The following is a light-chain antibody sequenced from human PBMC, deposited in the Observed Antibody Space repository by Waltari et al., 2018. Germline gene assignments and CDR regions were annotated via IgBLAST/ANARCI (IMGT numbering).Light chain of an antibody. Sequence: ETVLTQSPATLSLSPGERATLSCRASQNIGSYLAWYQQKPGQPPRVLIYDASTRATGIPARFSGSGSGADFALTISSLEPDDFAVYYCQQRSNWPRTFGQGTKLEIK. J-gene: IGKJ2*01. CDR3: QQRSNWPRT. V-gene: IGKV3-11*01. CDR2: DAS. CDR1: QNIGSY.